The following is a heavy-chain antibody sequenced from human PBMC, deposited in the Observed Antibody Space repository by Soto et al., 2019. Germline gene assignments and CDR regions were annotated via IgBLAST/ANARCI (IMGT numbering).Heavy chain of an antibody. Sequence: PSETLSLTCTVSGGSISSGDYYWSWIRQPPGKGLGWIGYIYYSGSTYYNPSLKSRVTISVDTSKNQFSLKLSSVTAADTAVYYCAISLSFGPVVTPFWFDPWGQGTLVTVSS. CDR2: IYYSGST. V-gene: IGHV4-30-4*01. D-gene: IGHD2-21*02. CDR3: AISLSFGPVVTPFWFDP. CDR1: GGSISSGDYY. J-gene: IGHJ5*02.